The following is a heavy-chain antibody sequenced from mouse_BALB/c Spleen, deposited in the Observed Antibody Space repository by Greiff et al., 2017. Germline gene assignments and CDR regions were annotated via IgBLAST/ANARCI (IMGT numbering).Heavy chain of an antibody. D-gene: IGHD2-2*01. CDR1: GFTFTAYY. Sequence: EVKVVESGGGLVQPGGSLRLSCATSGFTFTAYYMSWVRQPPGKALEWLGFIRNKANGYTTEYSASVKGRFTISRDNSQSILYLQMNTLRAEDSATYYCARDGYPLAYWGQGTLVTVSA. V-gene: IGHV7-3*02. CDR3: ARDGYPLAY. CDR2: IRNKANGYTT. J-gene: IGHJ3*01.